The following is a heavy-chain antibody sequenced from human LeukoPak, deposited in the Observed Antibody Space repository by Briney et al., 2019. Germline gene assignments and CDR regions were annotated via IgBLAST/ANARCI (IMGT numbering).Heavy chain of an antibody. Sequence: ASVKVSCKASGYTFTGYYMHWVRQAPGQGLEWMGWINPNSGGTNYAQKFQGRVTMTRDTSISTAYMELSRLRSDDTAVYYCARDRLRCSSTSCYTGRLFWFDPWGQGTLVTVSS. CDR2: INPNSGGT. CDR1: GYTFTGYY. CDR3: ARDRLRCSSTSCYTGRLFWFDP. D-gene: IGHD2-2*02. V-gene: IGHV1-2*02. J-gene: IGHJ5*02.